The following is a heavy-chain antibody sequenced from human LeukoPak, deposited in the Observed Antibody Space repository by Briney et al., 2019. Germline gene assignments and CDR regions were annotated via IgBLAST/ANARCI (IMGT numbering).Heavy chain of an antibody. Sequence: AETLSLTWTVSGGSISYYYCNWIRQHPGKGLERNGFIYDSGSTNYNPSLKSRVTISVDTSKNQFSLKLSSVTAADTAVYYCARMLTSRAPPHYVWGSSRKRYFDYWGQGTLVTVSS. CDR2: IYDSGST. CDR3: ARMLTSRAPPHYVWGSSRKRYFDY. D-gene: IGHD3-16*02. J-gene: IGHJ4*02. CDR1: GGSISYYY. V-gene: IGHV4-59*01.